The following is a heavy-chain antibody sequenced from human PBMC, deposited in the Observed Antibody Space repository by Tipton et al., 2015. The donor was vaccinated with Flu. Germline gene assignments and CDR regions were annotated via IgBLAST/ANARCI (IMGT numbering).Heavy chain of an antibody. Sequence: SLRLSCAASGFIFSDYYMNWIRQPPGKGLEWIAYISNDATFNHYADSVKGRFTISRDNAKNSLFLQMDSLRAEDTAVYYCARTTRNWGIDPWGQGTLVTVSS. CDR1: GFIFSDYY. CDR3: ARTTRNWGIDP. CDR2: ISNDATFN. V-gene: IGHV3-11*01. J-gene: IGHJ5*02. D-gene: IGHD3-16*01.